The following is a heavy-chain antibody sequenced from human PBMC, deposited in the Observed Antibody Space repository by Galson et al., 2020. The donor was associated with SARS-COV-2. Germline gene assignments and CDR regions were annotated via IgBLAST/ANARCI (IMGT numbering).Heavy chain of an antibody. D-gene: IGHD3-3*01. V-gene: IGHV2-5*01. J-gene: IGHJ4*02. CDR1: GFSLSTSGVG. Sequence: ESGPTLVNPTQTLTMTCTFSGFSLSTSGVGVGWIRQPTGKALEWLALISWNDDKRYSPSLKNRLTITKDTSKNQVVLTMTSMDPVDTATYYCAHRPANHYDFWSGYLGGYYFHYWGQGTLVTVSS. CDR3: AHRPANHYDFWSGYLGGYYFHY. CDR2: ISWNDDK.